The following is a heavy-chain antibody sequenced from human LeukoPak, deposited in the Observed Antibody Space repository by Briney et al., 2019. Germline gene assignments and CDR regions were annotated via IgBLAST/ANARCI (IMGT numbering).Heavy chain of an antibody. J-gene: IGHJ3*02. CDR3: ARGRTTGTVSQSGAFDI. V-gene: IGHV3-13*01. CDR1: GFTFTSYD. CDR2: IGTAGDT. Sequence: GGSLRLSCAVPGFTFTSYDMHWVRQATGKGLEWVSAIGTAGDTYYPGSVKGRFTISRENAKNSLYLQMNSLRAGDTAVYYCARGRTTGTVSQSGAFDIWGQGTMVTVSS. D-gene: IGHD1-1*01.